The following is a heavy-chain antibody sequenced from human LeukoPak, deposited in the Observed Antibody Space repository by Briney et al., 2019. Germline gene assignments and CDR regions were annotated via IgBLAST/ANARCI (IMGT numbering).Heavy chain of an antibody. CDR2: ISSSSSTI. J-gene: IGHJ4*02. Sequence: GGSLRLPCAASVFTFSGYSMNWVRQAPGKGLEWVSYISSSSSTIYYADSVKGRFTISRDNAKNSLYLQMNSLRAEDTAVYYCARDTGSTSSYGSDYWGQGTLVTVSS. CDR1: VFTFSGYS. D-gene: IGHD2-2*01. CDR3: ARDTGSTSSYGSDY. V-gene: IGHV3-48*01.